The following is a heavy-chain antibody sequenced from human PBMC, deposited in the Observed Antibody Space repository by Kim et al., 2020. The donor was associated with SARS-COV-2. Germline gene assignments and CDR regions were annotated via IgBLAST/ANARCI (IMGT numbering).Heavy chain of an antibody. CDR2: ISSGSSSI. CDR3: ARAQLGNFDY. CDR1: GFTFSSYN. V-gene: IGHV3-48*04. Sequence: GGSLRLSCAASGFTFSSYNMNWVRQAPGKGLEWVSYISSGSSSIYHADSVRGRFTISRDNAKNSLYLQMNSLRAEDTAVYYCARAQLGNFDYWGQGTLVTVSS. J-gene: IGHJ4*02. D-gene: IGHD6-13*01.